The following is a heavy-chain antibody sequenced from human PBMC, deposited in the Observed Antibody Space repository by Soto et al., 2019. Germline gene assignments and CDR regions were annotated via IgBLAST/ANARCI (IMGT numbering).Heavy chain of an antibody. J-gene: IGHJ4*02. CDR2: ISAGNGNT. CDR3: ARDRGGYCTNGVCYRGPFDY. CDR1: GYTFTNYA. D-gene: IGHD2-8*01. V-gene: IGHV1-3*01. Sequence: ASVKVSCKASGYTFTNYAMHWVRQAPGQRLEWMGWISAGNGNTKYSQNFQGRVTITRDTSASTAYMELSSLRSEDTAVYYCARDRGGYCTNGVCYRGPFDYWGQGTLVTVSS.